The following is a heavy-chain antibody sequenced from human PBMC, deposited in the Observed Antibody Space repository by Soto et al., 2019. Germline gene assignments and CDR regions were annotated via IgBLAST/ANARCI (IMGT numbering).Heavy chain of an antibody. D-gene: IGHD2-15*01. CDR3: ARATNRKGNCSGGSCYSENYYYYGMDV. Sequence: SETLSLTCTVSGGSISSGDYYWSWIRQPPGKGLEWIGYIYYSGSTYYNPSLKSRVTISVDTSKNQFSLKLSSVTAADTAVYYCARATNRKGNCSGGSCYSENYYYYGMDVWGQGTTVTVS. J-gene: IGHJ6*02. CDR1: GGSISSGDYY. V-gene: IGHV4-30-4*01. CDR2: IYYSGST.